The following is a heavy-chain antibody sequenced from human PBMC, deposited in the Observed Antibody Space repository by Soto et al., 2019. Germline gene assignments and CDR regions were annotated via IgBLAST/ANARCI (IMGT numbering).Heavy chain of an antibody. CDR3: AKDRGYGYRFDH. V-gene: IGHV1-3*01. Sequence: ASVKVSCKASGYTFTSYAMHWVRQAPGQRLEWMGWINAGNGNTKYSQKFQGRVTITRDTSASTAYMELSSLRSGDTATYYCAKDRGYGYRFDHWGQGTLVTVSS. CDR1: GYTFTSYA. CDR2: INAGNGNT. J-gene: IGHJ4*02. D-gene: IGHD3-16*01.